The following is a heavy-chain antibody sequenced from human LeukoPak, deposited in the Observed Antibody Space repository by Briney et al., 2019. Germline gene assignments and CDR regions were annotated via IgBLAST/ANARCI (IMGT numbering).Heavy chain of an antibody. CDR3: AKDLQGSY. Sequence: GGSLRLSCAASGFTFSGSAMTWVRQAPEKGLEWVSVISYSGANTYYADSVKGRFTISRDDSKNMLYLQMLSLRVEDTAVYYCAKDLQGSYWGQGTLVTVSS. CDR2: ISYSGANT. J-gene: IGHJ4*02. CDR1: GFTFSGSA. V-gene: IGHV3-23*01.